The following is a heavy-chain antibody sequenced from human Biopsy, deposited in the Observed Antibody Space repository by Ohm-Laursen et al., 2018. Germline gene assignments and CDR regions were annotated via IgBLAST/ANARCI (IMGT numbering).Heavy chain of an antibody. CDR2: ISYSRDT. CDR1: GGSISGSS. V-gene: IGHV4-59*08. D-gene: IGHD6-19*01. J-gene: IGHJ3*02. Sequence: SDTLSLTCTVSGGSISGSSWSWIRQAPGKGLEWIGYISYSRDTNYNPSLKGRITTSVDTSKNQFSLKLTSVTAADTAVYYCAKHGSGWTGDDAFHIWGQGTMVTVSS. CDR3: AKHGSGWTGDDAFHI.